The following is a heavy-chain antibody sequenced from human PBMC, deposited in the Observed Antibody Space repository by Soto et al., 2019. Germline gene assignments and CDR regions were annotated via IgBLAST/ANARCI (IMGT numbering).Heavy chain of an antibody. D-gene: IGHD3-9*01. CDR3: ARDDYDILTGPGDYYYYGMDV. Sequence: GSLRLSCAASGFNFSSYSMNWVRQAPGKGLEWVSSISSSSSYIYYADSVKGRFTISRDNAKNSLYLQMNSLRAEDTAVYYCARDDYDILTGPGDYYYYGMDVWGQGTTVTVSS. J-gene: IGHJ6*02. CDR1: GFNFSSYS. CDR2: ISSSSSYI. V-gene: IGHV3-21*01.